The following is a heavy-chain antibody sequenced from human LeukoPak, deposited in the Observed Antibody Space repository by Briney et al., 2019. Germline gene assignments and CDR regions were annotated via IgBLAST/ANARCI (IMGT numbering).Heavy chain of an antibody. J-gene: IGHJ4*02. V-gene: IGHV3-15*07. D-gene: IGHD3-22*01. Sequence: GGSLRLSCAASGFTFSSYSINWVRQAPGKGLEWVGRIKSKTDGGTTDYAAPVKGRFTISRDDSKNTLYLQMNSLKTEDTAVYYCSTTYYYDSSEGYWGQGTLVTVSS. CDR2: IKSKTDGGTT. CDR1: GFTFSSYS. CDR3: STTYYYDSSEGY.